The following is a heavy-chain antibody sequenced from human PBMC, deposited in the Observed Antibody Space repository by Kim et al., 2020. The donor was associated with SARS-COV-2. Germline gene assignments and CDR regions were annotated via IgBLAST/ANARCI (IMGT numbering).Heavy chain of an antibody. CDR2: ISSSRSDI. J-gene: IGHJ6*01. CDR1: GFTFSSYS. V-gene: IGHV3-21*01. Sequence: GGSLRLSCAASGFTFSSYSMNWVRQAPGKGLEWVSSISSSRSDIYYADSVKGRFTISRDNAKNSLYLQMNSLRAEDPAVYYCARDPGALWGLGVFYYY. D-gene: IGHD3-10*01. CDR3: ARDPGALWGLGVFYYY.